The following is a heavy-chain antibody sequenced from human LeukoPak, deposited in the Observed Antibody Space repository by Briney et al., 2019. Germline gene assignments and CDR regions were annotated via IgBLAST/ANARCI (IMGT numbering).Heavy chain of an antibody. CDR3: ARDPPLYCSGGSCYSGVFDY. Sequence: SGGSLRLSCAASGFTFSDYYMSWIRQAPGKGLEWVSYISSSGSTIYYADSVKGRFTISRDNAKNSLYLQMNSLRAEDTAVYYCARDPPLYCSGGSCYSGVFDYWGQGTLVTVSS. CDR2: ISSSGSTI. CDR1: GFTFSDYY. V-gene: IGHV3-11*04. D-gene: IGHD2-15*01. J-gene: IGHJ4*02.